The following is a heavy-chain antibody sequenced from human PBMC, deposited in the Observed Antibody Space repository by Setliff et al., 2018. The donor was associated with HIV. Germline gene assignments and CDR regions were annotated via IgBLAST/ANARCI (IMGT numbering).Heavy chain of an antibody. V-gene: IGHV3-74*01. J-gene: IGHJ4*02. CDR2: IKSDSSST. D-gene: IGHD2-21*01. Sequence: PGGSLRLSCAASGFTFSNYWMHWVRQVPGKGLVWVSRIKSDSSSTSYADSVKGRFTISRDNGKNAVYLQMNSLTAEDTALYYCVRDLARVIAHWGQGTLVTVSS. CDR3: VRDLARVIAH. CDR1: GFTFSNYW.